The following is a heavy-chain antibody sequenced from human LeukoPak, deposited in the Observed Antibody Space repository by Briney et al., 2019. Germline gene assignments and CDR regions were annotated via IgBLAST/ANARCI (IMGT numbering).Heavy chain of an antibody. CDR2: INHSGST. CDR1: GGSFSGYY. V-gene: IGHV4-34*01. Sequence: PSETLSLTCAVYGGSFSGYYWSWIRQPPGKGLEWMGEINHSGSTYYNPSLTTRVTISVYTSKNQFSLNLSTLTSADTAVYYCARRATTVAGLYYFDYWGQGTLVTVSS. CDR3: ARRATTVAGLYYFDY. J-gene: IGHJ4*02. D-gene: IGHD6-19*01.